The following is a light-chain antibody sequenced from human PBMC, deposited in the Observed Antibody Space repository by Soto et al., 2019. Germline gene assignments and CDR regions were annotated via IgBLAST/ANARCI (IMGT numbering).Light chain of an antibody. Sequence: AIRMTQSPSSFSASTGDRVTITCRASQGISSYLAWYQQKPGKAPKLLVYAASTLQYGVPSRFSGSGSGTDFTLTISCLQYEDFETYFCQQYYTYPQTFGQGTKVDIK. CDR2: AAS. V-gene: IGKV1-8*01. CDR3: QQYYTYPQT. J-gene: IGKJ2*01. CDR1: QGISSY.